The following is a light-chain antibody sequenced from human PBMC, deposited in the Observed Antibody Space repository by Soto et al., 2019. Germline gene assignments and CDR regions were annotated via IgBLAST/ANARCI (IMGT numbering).Light chain of an antibody. CDR3: QQYGSSGT. V-gene: IGKV3-20*01. J-gene: IGKJ1*01. CDR2: GAS. Sequence: EIVLTQSPGTLSLSPGEIATLSCRASQSVSNNYLAWYQQKPGQAPRLLIYGASNRATGIPDRFSGSGSGTDFTLTISRLEPEDFAVYYCQQYGSSGTFGQGDQGGYQ. CDR1: QSVSNNY.